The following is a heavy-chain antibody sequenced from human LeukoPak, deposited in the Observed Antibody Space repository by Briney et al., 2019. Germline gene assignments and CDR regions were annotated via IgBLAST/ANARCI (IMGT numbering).Heavy chain of an antibody. CDR2: INNDGSST. J-gene: IGHJ4*02. CDR1: GFTFSSYW. V-gene: IGHV3-74*01. Sequence: GGSLRLSCAASGFTFSSYWMHWVRQTPGRGLVWVSRINNDGSSTSYADSVKGRFTISRDNAKNTLHLQMNSLRAEDTAVHYCARVRSAAAVDYWGQGTLVTVSS. CDR3: ARVRSAAAVDY.